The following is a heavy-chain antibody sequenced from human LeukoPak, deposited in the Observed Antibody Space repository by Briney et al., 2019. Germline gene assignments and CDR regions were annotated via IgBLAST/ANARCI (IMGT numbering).Heavy chain of an antibody. D-gene: IGHD3-22*01. V-gene: IGHV3-49*04. Sequence: PGGSLRLSCTASGFTFSDYAMSWVRQAPGKGLEWIGFIRNKPNGETTEYAASVKGRFTISRDDSKSIAHLQMNSLKSEDTAAYYCSRFYSSGWASGAFDIWGQGPMVTVSS. CDR1: GFTFSDYA. J-gene: IGHJ3*02. CDR3: SRFYSSGWASGAFDI. CDR2: IRNKPNGETT.